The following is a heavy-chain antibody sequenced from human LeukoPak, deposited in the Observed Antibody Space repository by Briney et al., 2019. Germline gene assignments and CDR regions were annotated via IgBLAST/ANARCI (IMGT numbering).Heavy chain of an antibody. D-gene: IGHD4/OR15-4a*01. Sequence: SETLSLTCTVSGGSISDYWSWIRQSPGKGLEWIGSLYYRATTTCNPSHKRPVNLSADTSKTQLSLQLRSATAADSAVYYCAREDPQTRVPDGMDVWGQGTTVTVSS. J-gene: IGHJ6*02. V-gene: IGHV4-59*01. CDR1: GGSISDY. CDR3: AREDPQTRVPDGMDV. CDR2: LYYRATT.